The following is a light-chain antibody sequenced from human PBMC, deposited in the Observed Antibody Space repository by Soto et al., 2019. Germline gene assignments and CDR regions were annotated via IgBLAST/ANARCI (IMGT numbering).Light chain of an antibody. CDR2: SNN. CDR1: TSNIGSNT. Sequence: QSVLTQPPSASGTPGQRVTTSCSGSTSNIGSNTVSWYQQLPGTAPKLLIYSNNQRPSGVPERFSGSKSGTSASLAISGLQSEDEAVYYCAAWDDSLNCVVFGGGTKLTVL. V-gene: IGLV1-44*01. J-gene: IGLJ3*02. CDR3: AAWDDSLNCVV.